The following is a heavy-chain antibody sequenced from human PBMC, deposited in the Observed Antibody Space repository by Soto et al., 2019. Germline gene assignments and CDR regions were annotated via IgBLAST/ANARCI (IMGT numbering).Heavy chain of an antibody. CDR3: ASSAA. D-gene: IGHD6-19*01. J-gene: IGHJ5*02. Sequence: GGSLRLSCAASGFIFSSYGMHWVRQAPGKGLEWVAVIWYDGSNTYYADPVKGRFTISRDNSKNTLFLQMNSLRDEDTAAYYCASSAAWGRGTLVTVSS. CDR2: IWYDGSNT. V-gene: IGHV3-33*01. CDR1: GFIFSSYG.